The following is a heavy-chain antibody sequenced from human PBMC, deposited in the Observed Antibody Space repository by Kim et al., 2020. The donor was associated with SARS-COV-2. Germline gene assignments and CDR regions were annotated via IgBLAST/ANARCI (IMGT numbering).Heavy chain of an antibody. CDR1: GFSFSTYA. V-gene: IGHV3-33*06. D-gene: IGHD3-3*01. CDR2: VWYDGNKK. Sequence: GGSLRLSCEASGFSFSTYAMHWVRQAPGKGLEWLAAVWYDGNKKYYSDSVKGRFTIYRDNSRNTLYLQMSSLRVGDTAVYYCAKVREYWNGYNAVGNRGR. J-gene: IGHJ2*01. CDR3: AKVREYWNGYNAVGN.